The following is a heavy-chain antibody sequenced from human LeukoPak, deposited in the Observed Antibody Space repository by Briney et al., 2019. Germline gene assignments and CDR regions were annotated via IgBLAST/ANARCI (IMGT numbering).Heavy chain of an antibody. CDR1: GFTFDDYA. CDR2: ISRNSVNI. CDR3: AKVGDSWDFDY. V-gene: IGHV3-9*01. Sequence: GGSLRLSCAASGFTFDDYAMHWVRQAPGKGLEWVSGISRNSVNIGYADSVKGRFTISRDNSKNTVYLQMNSLRAEDTAVYYCAKVGDSWDFDYWGQGTLVSVSS. D-gene: IGHD3-22*01. J-gene: IGHJ4*02.